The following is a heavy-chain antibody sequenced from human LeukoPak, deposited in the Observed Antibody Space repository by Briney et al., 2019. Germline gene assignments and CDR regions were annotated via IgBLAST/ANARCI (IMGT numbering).Heavy chain of an antibody. CDR3: ARDAVTSTYYFDY. Sequence: PGGSLRLSCAASGFTFSSYWMSWVRQAPGKGLEWVANIKQDGSVKYYVDSVKGRFTISRDNAKNSLYLQMNSLRAEDTAVYYCARDAVTSTYYFDYWGQGTLVTVSS. J-gene: IGHJ4*02. D-gene: IGHD2-21*02. CDR2: IKQDGSVK. CDR1: GFTFSSYW. V-gene: IGHV3-7*01.